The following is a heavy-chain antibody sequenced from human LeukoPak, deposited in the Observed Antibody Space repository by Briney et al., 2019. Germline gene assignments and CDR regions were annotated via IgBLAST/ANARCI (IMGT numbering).Heavy chain of an antibody. CDR1: GYNFTTYW. Sequence: GESLKISCKGSGYNFTTYWIGWVRQMPGKGLEWMGLVYPHDSDTRYNPSFQGQVIISADKSINTAYLQWNSLKASDTAMYYCARQVYGDYLDYFDYWGQGTLVTVSS. V-gene: IGHV5-51*01. CDR3: ARQVYGDYLDYFDY. J-gene: IGHJ4*02. D-gene: IGHD4-17*01. CDR2: VYPHDSDT.